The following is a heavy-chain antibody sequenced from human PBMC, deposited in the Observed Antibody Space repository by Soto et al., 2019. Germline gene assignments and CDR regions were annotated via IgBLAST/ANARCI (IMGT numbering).Heavy chain of an antibody. J-gene: IGHJ4*02. V-gene: IGHV1-2*02. Sequence: ASVKVSCKASGYTFINFFIQWVRQAPGQGLEWMGWINPSSGDTQYVEKFQDRVTMTRDASISTAHMELRRLTTDDTAVYYCVRGLRWRELDLWGQGTPVTVSS. D-gene: IGHD2-21*01. CDR3: VRGLRWRELDL. CDR2: INPSSGDT. CDR1: GYTFINFF.